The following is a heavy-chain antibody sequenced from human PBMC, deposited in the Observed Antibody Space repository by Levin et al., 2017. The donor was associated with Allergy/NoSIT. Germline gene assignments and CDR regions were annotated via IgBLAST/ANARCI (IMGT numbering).Heavy chain of an antibody. V-gene: IGHV3-30*18. CDR1: GFTFSSYG. D-gene: IGHD5-18*01. CDR2: ISYDGTYK. Sequence: PGGSLRLSCAASGFTFSSYGMHWVRQAPGKGLEWVAVISYDGTYKYYADSVRGRFTISRDNSKDTLFLQMNSLRPEDTAVYYCAKDRGYTYALQASDIWGRGTMVTVSS. CDR3: AKDRGYTYALQASDI. J-gene: IGHJ3*02.